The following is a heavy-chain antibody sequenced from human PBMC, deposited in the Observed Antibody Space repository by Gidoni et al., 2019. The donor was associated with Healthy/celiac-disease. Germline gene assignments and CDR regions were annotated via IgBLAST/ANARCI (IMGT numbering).Heavy chain of an antibody. D-gene: IGHD6-13*01. CDR1: GYTFTGYY. Sequence: HVPLVQSGAAVQKPGASVKVSCQASGYTFTGYYMHWVRQAPGQGLEWMGRINPNSGGTNYAQKFQGRVTRTRDTSISTAYMELSRLRSDDTAVYYCARDPIAAAANAFDIWGQGTMVTVSS. CDR2: INPNSGGT. J-gene: IGHJ3*02. CDR3: ARDPIAAAANAFDI. V-gene: IGHV1-2*06.